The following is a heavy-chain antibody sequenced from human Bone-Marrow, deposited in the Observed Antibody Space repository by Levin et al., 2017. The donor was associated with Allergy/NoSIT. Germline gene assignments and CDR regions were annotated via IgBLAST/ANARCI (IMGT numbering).Heavy chain of an antibody. D-gene: IGHD5-12*01. CDR2: VYNNGNT. CDR1: GGSISSGGYY. J-gene: IGHJ4*02. CDR3: ARSGRTWLRLRGFDY. V-gene: IGHV4-31*03. Sequence: SETLSLTCTVSGGSISSGGYYWSWVRQHPGKGLEWIGYVYNNGNTYYNPSLASRVSISVETSKNEFSLNLTSVTAADTAVYSCARSGRTWLRLRGFDYWGQGTLVTVSP.